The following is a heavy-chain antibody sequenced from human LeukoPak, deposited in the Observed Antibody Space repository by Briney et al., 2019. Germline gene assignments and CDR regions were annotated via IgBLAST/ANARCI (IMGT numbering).Heavy chain of an antibody. V-gene: IGHV4-30-4*08. CDR3: ARGGGLLWFGNWFDP. Sequence: LRLSCAASGFTFSSYAMSWIRQPPGKGLEWIGYIYYSGSTYYNPSLKSRVTISVDTSKNQFSLKLSSVTAADTAVYYCARGGGLLWFGNWFDPWGQGTLVTVSS. D-gene: IGHD3-10*01. J-gene: IGHJ5*02. CDR1: GFTFSSYA. CDR2: IYYSGST.